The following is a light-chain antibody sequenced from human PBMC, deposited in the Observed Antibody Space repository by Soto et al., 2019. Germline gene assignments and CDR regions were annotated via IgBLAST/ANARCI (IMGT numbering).Light chain of an antibody. CDR3: CSGSGDVTYVM. CDR2: EAT. J-gene: IGLJ3*02. V-gene: IGLV2-23*01. CDR1: SSDIGNTYR. Sequence: QSALTQPASVSGSPAESITISCTGTSSDIGNTYRVSWYQQHPGKAPKLLIYEATKRPSGVSSRFSGSKSGNTASLTISGLQPDDEADYYCCSGSGDVTYVMFGGGTKLTVL.